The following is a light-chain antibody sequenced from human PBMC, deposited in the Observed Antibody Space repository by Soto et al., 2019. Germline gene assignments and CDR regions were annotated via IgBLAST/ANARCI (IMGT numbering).Light chain of an antibody. J-gene: IGKJ4*01. CDR1: QSVSSN. CDR2: AAS. Sequence: EIAMTQSPATLSVSPGERGTLSCRASQSVSSNLAWYQQKPGQAPRLLIYAASSRATGIPDRFSGSGSGTDFTLTISRLEPEDYAVYYCQQYGSSPGFTFGGGTKVDI. CDR3: QQYGSSPGFT. V-gene: IGKV3-20*01.